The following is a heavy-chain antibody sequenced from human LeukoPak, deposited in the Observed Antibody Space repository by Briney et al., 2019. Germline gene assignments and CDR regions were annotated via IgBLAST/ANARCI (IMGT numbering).Heavy chain of an antibody. CDR3: ARGPNYYDSSGLDAFDI. Sequence: PSETLSLTCTVSGGSIRSYYWSWIRQPPGKGLEWIGYIYYSGRTNYNPSLKSRVTMSVDTSKNQFSLKLSSVTAADTAVYYCARGPNYYDSSGLDAFDIWGQGTVVTDSS. J-gene: IGHJ3*02. V-gene: IGHV4-59*12. CDR2: IYYSGRT. D-gene: IGHD3-22*01. CDR1: GGSIRSYY.